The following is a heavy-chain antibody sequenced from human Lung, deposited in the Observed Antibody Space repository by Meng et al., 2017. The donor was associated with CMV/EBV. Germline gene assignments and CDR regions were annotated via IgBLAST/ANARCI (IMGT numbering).Heavy chain of an antibody. CDR1: GYTFTSYY. CDR2: INPSGGST. J-gene: IGHJ1*01. V-gene: IGHV1-46*01. D-gene: IGHD2-2*02. Sequence: ASVKVSCKASGYTFTSYYMHWVRQAPGQGLEWMGIINPSGGSTSYAQKFQGRVTMTRDTSTSTVYMELSSLRSEDTAVYYCARLYCSSTSCYTAGYLQHSGQGXLVTVSS. CDR3: ARLYCSSTSCYTAGYLQH.